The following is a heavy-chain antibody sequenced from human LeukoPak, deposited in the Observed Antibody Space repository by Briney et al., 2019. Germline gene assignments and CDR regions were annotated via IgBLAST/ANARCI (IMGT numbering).Heavy chain of an antibody. CDR2: ISSSSSTI. V-gene: IGHV3-48*01. J-gene: IGHJ4*02. CDR3: ASLSYDSSGYYYV. D-gene: IGHD3-22*01. CDR1: GFTFSNYD. Sequence: GGSLRLSCAASGFTFSNYDMHWVRQAPGKGLEWVSYISSSSSTIYYADSVKGRFTISRDNAKNSLYLQMNSLRAEDTAVYYCASLSYDSSGYYYVWGQGTLVTVSS.